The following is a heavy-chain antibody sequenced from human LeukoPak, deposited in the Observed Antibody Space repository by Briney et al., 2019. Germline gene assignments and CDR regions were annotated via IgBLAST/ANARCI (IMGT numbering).Heavy chain of an antibody. CDR3: ARQYSSSENGFDP. CDR1: GGSISSGDYY. D-gene: IGHD6-13*01. J-gene: IGHJ5*02. CDR2: IYYSGST. V-gene: IGHV4-30-4*01. Sequence: TSQTLSLTCTVSGGSISSGDYYWSWIRQPPGKGLEWIGYIYYSGSTYYNPSLKSRVTIPVDTSKNQFSLKLSSVTAADTAVYYCARQYSSSENGFDPWGQGTLVTVSS.